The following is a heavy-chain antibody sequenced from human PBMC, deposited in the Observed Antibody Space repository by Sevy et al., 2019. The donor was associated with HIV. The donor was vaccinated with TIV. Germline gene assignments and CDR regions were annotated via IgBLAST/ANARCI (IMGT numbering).Heavy chain of an antibody. CDR2: ISSSSSTI. J-gene: IGHJ6*02. D-gene: IGHD3-3*01. CDR1: GFTFSSYS. Sequence: GGSLRLSCAASGFTFSSYSMNWVRQAPGKGLEWVSYISSSSSTIYYADSVKCRFTISRDNAKNSLYLQMNSLRDEDTAVYYCARGREWSYYDFWSGYYRNYYYYGMDVWGQGTTVTVSS. V-gene: IGHV3-48*02. CDR3: ARGREWSYYDFWSGYYRNYYYYGMDV.